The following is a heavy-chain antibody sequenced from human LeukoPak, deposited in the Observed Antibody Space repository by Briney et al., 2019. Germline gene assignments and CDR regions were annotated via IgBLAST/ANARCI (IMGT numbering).Heavy chain of an antibody. CDR2: ITGSGANT. J-gene: IGHJ4*02. V-gene: IGHV3-23*01. CDR3: YYYDSSGFYPQTKIDY. CDR1: GFSFSTYS. D-gene: IGHD3-22*01. Sequence: GGSLTLSCAGSGFSFSTYSMNWVRQAPGKGLEWVSGITGSGANTYYADSVKGRLTISRDNTKNTLYLRMNSLRAEDTAVYYCYYYDSSGFYPQTKIDYWGQGTLVTVSS.